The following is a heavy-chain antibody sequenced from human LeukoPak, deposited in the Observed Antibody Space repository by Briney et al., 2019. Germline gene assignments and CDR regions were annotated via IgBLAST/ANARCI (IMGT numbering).Heavy chain of an antibody. V-gene: IGHV3-66*02. D-gene: IGHD3-3*01. CDR2: IYSGGDT. Sequence: GGSLRLSCAASGFSVSGYYMSWVRQAPGRGLEWVSVIYSGGDTSYADSVKGRFTVSRDNAKNTVDLHMNGLRPEDTAFSYCARGFFNFEDWGRGTLVTVSS. J-gene: IGHJ4*02. CDR1: GFSVSGYY. CDR3: ARGFFNFED.